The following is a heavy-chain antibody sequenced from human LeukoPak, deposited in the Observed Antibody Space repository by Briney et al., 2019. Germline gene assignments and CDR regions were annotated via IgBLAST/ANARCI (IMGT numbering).Heavy chain of an antibody. CDR1: GFSFSSYE. CDR3: ASHRVEGFDY. V-gene: IGHV3-48*03. J-gene: IGHJ4*02. D-gene: IGHD1-14*01. Sequence: GGSLRLSCAASGFSFSSYEMNWVRQAPGKGLEWVSYISSSGSTIYYADSVKGRFTISRDNAKNSLYLQMNSLRAEDTAVYYCASHRVEGFDYWGQGTLVTVSS. CDR2: ISSSGSTI.